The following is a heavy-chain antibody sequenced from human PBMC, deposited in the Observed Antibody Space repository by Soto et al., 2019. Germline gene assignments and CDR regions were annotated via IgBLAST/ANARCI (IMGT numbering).Heavy chain of an antibody. Sequence: ASVKVSCKASGGTFSSYAISWVRQAPGQGLEWMGGIIPIFGTANYAQKFQGRVTITADESTSTAYMELSSLRSEDTTVYYCARKGAYSSSWYEDYYYYGMDVWGQGTTVTVSS. CDR3: ARKGAYSSSWYEDYYYYGMDV. CDR1: GGTFSSYA. J-gene: IGHJ6*02. D-gene: IGHD6-13*01. V-gene: IGHV1-69*13. CDR2: IIPIFGTA.